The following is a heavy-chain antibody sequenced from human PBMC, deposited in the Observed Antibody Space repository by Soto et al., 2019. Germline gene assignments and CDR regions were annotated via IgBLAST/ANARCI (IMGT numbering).Heavy chain of an antibody. V-gene: IGHV5-51*01. CDR3: ATPLGLYSSSSNYYGMDV. CDR1: GYSSTSYW. D-gene: IGHD6-13*01. CDR2: IYPGDSDT. Sequence: PGESLKISCKGSGYSSTSYWIGWVRQMPGKGLEWMGIIYPGDSDTRYSPSFQGQVTISADKSISTAYLQWSSLKASDTAMYYCATPLGLYSSSSNYYGMDVWGQGTTVTVSS. J-gene: IGHJ6*02.